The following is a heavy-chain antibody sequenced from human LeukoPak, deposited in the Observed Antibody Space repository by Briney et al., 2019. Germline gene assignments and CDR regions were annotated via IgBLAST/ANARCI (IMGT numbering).Heavy chain of an antibody. Sequence: SETLSLTCTISGGSINDYYWSWIRQPAGKGLEWIGYVLYSGTTNYNPSLKSRVSISLDTSKNQFSLMVNSVTAADTAVYFCARASIAVGDYWGQGTLVTVSS. D-gene: IGHD6-19*01. CDR3: ARASIAVGDY. CDR1: GGSINDYY. CDR2: VLYSGTT. V-gene: IGHV4-59*08. J-gene: IGHJ4*02.